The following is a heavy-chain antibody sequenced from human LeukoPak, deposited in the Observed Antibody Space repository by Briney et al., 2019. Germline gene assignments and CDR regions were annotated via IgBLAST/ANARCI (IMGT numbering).Heavy chain of an antibody. Sequence: GGSLRLSCAASGFTFSSYSMNWVRQASGKGLEWVSSISSSSSYIYYADSVKGRFTISRDNAKNSLYLQMNSLRAEDTAVYYCARDQGGGDYYFDYWGQGTLVTVSS. J-gene: IGHJ4*02. V-gene: IGHV3-21*01. CDR3: ARDQGGGDYYFDY. CDR2: ISSSSSYI. CDR1: GFTFSSYS. D-gene: IGHD2-21*02.